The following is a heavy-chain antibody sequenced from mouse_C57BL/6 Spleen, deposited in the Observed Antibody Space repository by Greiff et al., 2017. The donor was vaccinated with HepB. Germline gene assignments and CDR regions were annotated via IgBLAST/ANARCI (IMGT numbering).Heavy chain of an antibody. CDR1: GYTFTTYP. CDR3: ARGDYDDDAYDFDY. J-gene: IGHJ2*01. D-gene: IGHD2-4*01. CDR2: FHPYNDDT. Sequence: QVQLQQSGAELVKPGASVKMSCKASGYTFTTYPIEWMKQNHGKSLEWIGNFHPYNDDTKYNEKFKGKATLTVEKSPSTVYLELSRLTSDDAAVYYCARGDYDDDAYDFDYWGQGTTLTVSS. V-gene: IGHV1-47*01.